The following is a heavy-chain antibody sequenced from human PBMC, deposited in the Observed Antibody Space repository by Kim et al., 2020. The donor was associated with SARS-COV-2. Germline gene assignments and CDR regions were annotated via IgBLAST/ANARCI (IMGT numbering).Heavy chain of an antibody. CDR3: ARQIFEMSFYVTTLVGYYYYMDV. D-gene: IGHD4-4*01. Sequence: SETLSLTCTVSGGSISSSSYYWGWIRQPPGKGLEWIGSIYYSGSTYYNPSLKSRVTISVDTSKNQFSLKLSSVTAADTAVYYCARQIFEMSFYVTTLVGYYYYMDVWGKGTTVTVSS. CDR1: GGSISSSSYY. V-gene: IGHV4-39*01. J-gene: IGHJ6*03. CDR2: IYYSGST.